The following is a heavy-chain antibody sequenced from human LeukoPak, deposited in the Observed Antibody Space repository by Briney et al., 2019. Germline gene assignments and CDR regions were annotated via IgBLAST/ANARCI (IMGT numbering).Heavy chain of an antibody. D-gene: IGHD6-13*01. CDR3: ARDLSSWYYHYYGMDV. CDR1: GYIFSNFG. V-gene: IGHV1-18*01. Sequence: ASVKVSCKASGYIFSNFGLSWVRQAPGQELEWMGWISGYNGNTNYAQKFQGRVTMTTDTSTSTAYVELRSLRSDDTAVYYCARDLSSWYYHYYGMDVWGQGTTVTVS. CDR2: ISGYNGNT. J-gene: IGHJ6*02.